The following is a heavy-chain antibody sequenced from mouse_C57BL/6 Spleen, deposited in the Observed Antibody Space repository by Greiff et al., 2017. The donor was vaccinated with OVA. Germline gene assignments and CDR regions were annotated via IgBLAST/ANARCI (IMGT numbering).Heavy chain of an antibody. V-gene: IGHV5-6*01. CDR2: ISSGGSYT. CDR3: ARHDPAGFAY. J-gene: IGHJ3*01. CDR1: GFTFSSYG. Sequence: EVQRVESGGDLVKPGGSLKLSCAASGFTFSSYGMYWVRQTPDKRLEWVATISSGGSYTYYPDSVKGRFTISRDNAKNTLYLQMSSLKSEDTAMYYCARHDPAGFAYWGQGTLVTVSA.